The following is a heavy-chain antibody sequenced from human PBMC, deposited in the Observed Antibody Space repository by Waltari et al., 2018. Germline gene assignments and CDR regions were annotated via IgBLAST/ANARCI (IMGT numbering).Heavy chain of an antibody. J-gene: IGHJ6*03. V-gene: IGHV1-69*12. Sequence: QVQLVQSGAEVKKPGSSVKVSCKASGGTFSSYAISWVRQAPGQGLEWMGGIIPIFGTANYAQKFQGRVTITADESTSTAYMELSSLRSEDTAVYYCARVSDSSSWPYYYYYYMDVWGKGTTVTISS. CDR1: GGTFSSYA. D-gene: IGHD6-13*01. CDR2: IIPIFGTA. CDR3: ARVSDSSSWPYYYYYYMDV.